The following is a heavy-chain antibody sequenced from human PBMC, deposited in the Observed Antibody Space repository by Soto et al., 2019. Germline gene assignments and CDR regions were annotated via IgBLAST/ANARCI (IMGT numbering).Heavy chain of an antibody. J-gene: IGHJ3*02. V-gene: IGHV3-48*02. CDR1: RLKLSGYS. CDR2: IRTSPPII. CDR3: ARDHIYAFDR. Sequence: GRSMRLSCAASRLKLSGYSMKWVRQAPGKWLEWVSYIRTSPPIISYADSVKGRFTISRDNAKNSLYLQMNSLRNEDTAVYYCARDHIYAFDRWGQGTMVTVSS. D-gene: IGHD2-21*01.